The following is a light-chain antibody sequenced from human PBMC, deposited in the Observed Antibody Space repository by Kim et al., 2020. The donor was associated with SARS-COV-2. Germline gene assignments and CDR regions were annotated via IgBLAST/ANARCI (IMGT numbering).Light chain of an antibody. CDR3: QQYDNLSFLT. V-gene: IGKV1-33*01. CDR2: DAS. J-gene: IGKJ4*01. CDR1: QDISNY. Sequence: SVGDRVTITCQASQDISNYLNWYQQKPGKAPKLLIYDASNLETGVPSRFSGSGSGTDFTFTISSLQPEDIATYYCQQYDNLSFLTFGGGTKVDIK.